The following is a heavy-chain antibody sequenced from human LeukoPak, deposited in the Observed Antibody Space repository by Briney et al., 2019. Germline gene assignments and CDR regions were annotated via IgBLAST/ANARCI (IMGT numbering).Heavy chain of an antibody. D-gene: IGHD2-15*01. CDR3: ARDGVDYCSGGSCYGY. Sequence: TGGSLRLSCAASEFTFSDYYMSWIRQAPGKGLEWVSYISSSSSYTNYADSVKGRFTISRDNAKNSLYLQMNSLRAEDTAVYYCARDGVDYCSGGSCYGYWGQGTLVTVSS. V-gene: IGHV3-11*06. CDR1: EFTFSDYY. J-gene: IGHJ4*02. CDR2: ISSSSSYT.